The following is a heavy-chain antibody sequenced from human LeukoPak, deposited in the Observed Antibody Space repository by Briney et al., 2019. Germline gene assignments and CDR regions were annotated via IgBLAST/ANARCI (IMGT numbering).Heavy chain of an antibody. CDR1: GGSISSAGYY. V-gene: IGHV4-31*03. CDR3: AREHYSFDSSGYSNHFDY. J-gene: IGHJ4*02. CDR2: IYYSGSS. Sequence: SETLSLTCTVSGGSISSAGYYWSWIRQHPGKGLEWIGYIYYSGSSYYNPSLRSRVTMSVDTSKNQFSLKLSSVTAADTAVYYCAREHYSFDSSGYSNHFDYWGQGTLVTVSS. D-gene: IGHD3-22*01.